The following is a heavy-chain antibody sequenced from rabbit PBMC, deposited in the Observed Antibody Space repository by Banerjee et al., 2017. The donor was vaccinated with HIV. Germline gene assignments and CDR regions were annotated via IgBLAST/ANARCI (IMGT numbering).Heavy chain of an antibody. CDR2: INTSSGNT. J-gene: IGHJ4*01. Sequence: QEQLEESGGDLVKPEGSLTLTCTASGFSFSNKYVMCWVRQAPGKGLEWIGCINTSSGNTVYASWAKGRFTISKTSSTTVTLQMTSLTAADTATYFCARDLAGAIGWNFVLRGPGTLVTVS. V-gene: IGHV1S45*01. CDR3: ARDLAGAIGWNFVL. CDR1: GFSFSNKYV. D-gene: IGHD4-1*01.